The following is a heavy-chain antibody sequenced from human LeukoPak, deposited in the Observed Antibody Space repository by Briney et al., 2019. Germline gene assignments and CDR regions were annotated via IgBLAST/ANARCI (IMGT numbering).Heavy chain of an antibody. CDR1: GYSISCGYY. CDR2: IYHSGST. CDR3: ARNSFGDSDAFDI. J-gene: IGHJ3*02. Sequence: KPSETLSLTCAVSGYSISCGYYWGWIRQPPGKGLEWIGSIYHSGSTYYNPSLKSRVTISVDTSKNQFSLKLSSVTAADTAVYYCARNSFGDSDAFDIWGQGTMVTVSS. D-gene: IGHD4-17*01. V-gene: IGHV4-38-2*01.